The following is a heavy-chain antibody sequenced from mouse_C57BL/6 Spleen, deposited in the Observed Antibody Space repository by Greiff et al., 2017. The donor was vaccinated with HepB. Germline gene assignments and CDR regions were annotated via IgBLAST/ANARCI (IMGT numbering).Heavy chain of an antibody. Sequence: EVKLQESGGDLVKPGGSLKLSCAASGFTFSSYGMSWVRQTPDKRLEWVATISSGGSYTYYPDSVKGRFTISRDNAKNTLYLQMSSLKSEDTAMYYCASHYSNYEGFAYWGQGTLVTVSA. CDR3: ASHYSNYEGFAY. J-gene: IGHJ3*01. CDR2: ISSGGSYT. CDR1: GFTFSSYG. D-gene: IGHD2-5*01. V-gene: IGHV5-6*01.